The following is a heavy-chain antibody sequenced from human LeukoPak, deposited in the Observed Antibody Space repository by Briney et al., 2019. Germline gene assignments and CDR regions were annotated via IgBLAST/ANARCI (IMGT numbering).Heavy chain of an antibody. CDR3: ARVGYSSSVEYYFDY. Sequence: ASVKVSCKASGATFSSYAISWVRQAPGQGLEWMGGIIPIFGTADYAQKFQGRVTITMDESTSTAYMELSSLRSEDTAVYYCARVGYSSSVEYYFDYWGQGTLVTVSS. J-gene: IGHJ4*02. D-gene: IGHD6-13*01. CDR1: GATFSSYA. CDR2: IIPIFGTA. V-gene: IGHV1-69*05.